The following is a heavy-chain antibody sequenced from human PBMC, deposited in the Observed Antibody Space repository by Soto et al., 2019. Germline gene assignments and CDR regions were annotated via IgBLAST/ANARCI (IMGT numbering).Heavy chain of an antibody. CDR1: GFTFSSYA. D-gene: IGHD3-3*01. J-gene: IGHJ4*02. CDR2: ISGSGGST. Sequence: PGGSLRLSCAASGFTFSSYAMSWVRQAPGKGLEWVSAISGSGGSTYYADPVKGRFTISRDNSKNTLYLQMNSLRAEDTAVYYCAKDPYYDFWSGYYFDYWGQGTLVTVSS. V-gene: IGHV3-23*01. CDR3: AKDPYYDFWSGYYFDY.